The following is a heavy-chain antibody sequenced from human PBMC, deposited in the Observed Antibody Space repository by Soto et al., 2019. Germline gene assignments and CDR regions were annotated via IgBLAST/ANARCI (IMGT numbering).Heavy chain of an antibody. V-gene: IGHV4-34*01. CDR1: GGSFSGYY. CDR2: IYYSGST. D-gene: IGHD1-7*01. J-gene: IGHJ6*02. CDR3: ARQNWNYRDYYYGMDV. Sequence: SETLSLTCAVYGGSFSGYYWSWIRQPPGKGLEWIGSIYYSGSTYYNPSLKGRVTISVDTSKNQFSLKLSSVTAADTAVYYCARQNWNYRDYYYGMDVWGQGTTVTVSS.